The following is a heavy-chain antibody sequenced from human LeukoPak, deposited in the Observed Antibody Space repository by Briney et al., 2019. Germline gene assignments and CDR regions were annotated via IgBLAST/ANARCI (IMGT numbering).Heavy chain of an antibody. Sequence: PSETLSLTCAVYGGSFSGYYWSWIRQPPGKGLEWIVEINHSGSTNYNPSLKSRVTISVDTSKNQFSLKLSSVTAADTAVYYCARGLFREVIVVATRLFDYWGQGTLVTVSS. CDR1: GGSFSGYY. V-gene: IGHV4-34*01. CDR2: INHSGST. D-gene: IGHD2-21*02. CDR3: ARGLFREVIVVATRLFDY. J-gene: IGHJ4*02.